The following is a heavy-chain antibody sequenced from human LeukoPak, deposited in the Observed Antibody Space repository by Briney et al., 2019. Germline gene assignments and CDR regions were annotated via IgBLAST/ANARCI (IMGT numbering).Heavy chain of an antibody. CDR3: AKRANYYGSGTYYNWYFDL. CDR1: GFTFSSYA. Sequence: PGGSLRLSCAASGFTFSSYAMNWVRQAPGKGLEWVSGISNSGGSTYYADSVKGRFTISRDNSKNTLYLQMNSLRAADSAVYYCAKRANYYGSGTYYNWYFDLWGRGTLVTVSS. V-gene: IGHV3-23*01. D-gene: IGHD3-10*01. J-gene: IGHJ2*01. CDR2: ISNSGGST.